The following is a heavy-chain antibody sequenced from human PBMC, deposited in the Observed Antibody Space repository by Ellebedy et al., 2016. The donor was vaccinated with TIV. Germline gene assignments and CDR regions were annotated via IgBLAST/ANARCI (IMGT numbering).Heavy chain of an antibody. J-gene: IGHJ6*02. CDR1: GFTFSSYW. Sequence: GESLKISCAASGFTFSSYWMSWVRQAPGKGLEWVANIKQDGSEKYYVDSVKGRFTISRDNAKNSLYLQMNSLRAEDTAVYYCARDWSDSSWFWDYGMDVWGQGTTVTVSS. CDR2: IKQDGSEK. V-gene: IGHV3-7*01. D-gene: IGHD6-13*01. CDR3: ARDWSDSSWFWDYGMDV.